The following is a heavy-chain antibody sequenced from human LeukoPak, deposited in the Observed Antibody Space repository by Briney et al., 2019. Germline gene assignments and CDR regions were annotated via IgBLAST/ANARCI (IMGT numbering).Heavy chain of an antibody. Sequence: GGSLRLSCAAPGFTSSDYYTNGIRQAPGKGLEWISYISSSGSSIYQADSVKGRFTISRDNAENSLSLQMDSLRTEDTAVYYCSTCFIGSPATFDYWGRGTLVTVSS. CDR1: GFTSSDYY. V-gene: IGHV3-11*04. D-gene: IGHD2-15*01. CDR2: ISSSGSSI. J-gene: IGHJ4*02. CDR3: STCFIGSPATFDY.